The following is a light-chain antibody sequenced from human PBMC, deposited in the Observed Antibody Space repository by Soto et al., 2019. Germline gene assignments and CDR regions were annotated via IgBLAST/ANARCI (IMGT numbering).Light chain of an antibody. CDR3: QQYNSYSWT. J-gene: IGKJ1*01. CDR2: AAS. CDR1: QGITSW. V-gene: IGKV1D-16*01. Sequence: DIQMTQSPSSVSASVGDRVTISCRASQGITSWLAWYQQKPGRAPKLLIYAASTLQSGVPSRFSGSGSGTEFTLTISSLQPDDFATYYCQQYNSYSWTFGQGTKVDIK.